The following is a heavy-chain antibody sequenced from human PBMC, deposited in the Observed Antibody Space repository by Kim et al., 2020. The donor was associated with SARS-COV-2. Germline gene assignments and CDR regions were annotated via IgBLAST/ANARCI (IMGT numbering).Heavy chain of an antibody. CDR1: GGSISNAY. CDR3: ARGHYDFNT. Sequence: SETQSLTCTVSGGSISNAYWSWIRQPPGKGLECLGYVYYDGSTIHDPSFKSRVTISVDGSKSQFSLKLSSVTAADTAVYYCARGHYDFNTWGQGTLVTVSS. V-gene: IGHV4-59*01. CDR2: VYYDGST. J-gene: IGHJ5*02. D-gene: IGHD3-22*01.